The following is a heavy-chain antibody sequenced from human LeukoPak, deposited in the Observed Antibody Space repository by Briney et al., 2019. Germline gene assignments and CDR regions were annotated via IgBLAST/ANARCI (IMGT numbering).Heavy chain of an antibody. Sequence: GGSLRLSCAASGLTVNSNYMNWVRQAPGKGLQWVSVIYSGGTTYYADSVKSRFTISRDNSKNTLSLQMNSLRAEDTAVYYCARALLVRNGYNYSPNYFDYWGQGTLVTVSS. V-gene: IGHV3-53*01. D-gene: IGHD5-24*01. J-gene: IGHJ4*02. CDR1: GLTVNSNY. CDR3: ARALLVRNGYNYSPNYFDY. CDR2: IYSGGTT.